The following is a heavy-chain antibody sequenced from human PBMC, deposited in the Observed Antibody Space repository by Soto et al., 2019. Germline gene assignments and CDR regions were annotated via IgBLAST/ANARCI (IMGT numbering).Heavy chain of an antibody. V-gene: IGHV3-33*01. Sequence: PGGSLRLSCAASGFTFSSYGMHWVRQAPGKGLEWVAVIWYDGSNKYYADSVKGRFTISRDNSKNTLYLQMNSLRAEDTAVYYCARDTYPTVTRGSYYGMDVWGQGTTVTLAS. CDR1: GFTFSSYG. CDR3: ARDTYPTVTRGSYYGMDV. D-gene: IGHD4-17*01. CDR2: IWYDGSNK. J-gene: IGHJ6*02.